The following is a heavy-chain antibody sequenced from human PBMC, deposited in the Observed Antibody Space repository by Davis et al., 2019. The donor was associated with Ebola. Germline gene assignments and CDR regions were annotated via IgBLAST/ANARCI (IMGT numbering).Heavy chain of an antibody. CDR1: GGSFSGHY. J-gene: IGHJ5*02. D-gene: IGHD2-2*01. V-gene: IGHV4-34*01. CDR3: VRHCSSTSCSWFDP. Sequence: GSLRLSCAVYGGSFSGHYWSWIRQSPGKGLEWIGEINHSGSTNYKPSLKSRVTISLDTSKNQFSLKMISVTAADTAVYYCVRHCSSTSCSWFDPWGQGTLVTVSS. CDR2: INHSGST.